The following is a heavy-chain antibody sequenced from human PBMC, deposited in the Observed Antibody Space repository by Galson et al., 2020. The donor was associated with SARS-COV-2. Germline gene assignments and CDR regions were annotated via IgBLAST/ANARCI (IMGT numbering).Heavy chain of an antibody. J-gene: IGHJ3*02. D-gene: IGHD3-10*01. CDR3: ARGRVVRGVIITRFAFDI. V-gene: IGHV4-30-4*01. Sequence: ASETLSLTCTVSGGSISSGDYYWSWIRQPPGKGLEWIGYIYYSGSTYYNPSLKSRVTISVDTSKNQFSLKLSSVTAADTAVYYCARGRVVRGVIITRFAFDIWGQGTMVTVSS. CDR2: IYYSGST. CDR1: GGSISSGDYY.